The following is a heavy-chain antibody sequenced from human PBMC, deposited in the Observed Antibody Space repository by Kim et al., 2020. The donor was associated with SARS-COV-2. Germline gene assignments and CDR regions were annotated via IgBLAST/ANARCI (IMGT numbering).Heavy chain of an antibody. CDR3: ARDTFATSGCCDDDY. Sequence: SETLSLTCAVSGGSISSSNWWSCVRQPPRKGLGWIGVIYRSGTTNYTPPIKRGVTISEDKTNHQFSLKLSSVTAADTAEYYCARDTFATSGCCDDDYWG. D-gene: IGHD6-19*01. CDR2: IYRSGTT. V-gene: IGHV4-4*02. CDR1: GGSISSSNW. J-gene: IGHJ4*01.